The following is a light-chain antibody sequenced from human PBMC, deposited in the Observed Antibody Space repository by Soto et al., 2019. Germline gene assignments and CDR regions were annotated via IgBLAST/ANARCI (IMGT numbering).Light chain of an antibody. Sequence: EIVMTQSPATLSVSPGERATLSCRASQSVRSNLAWYQQKPGQAPRLLIYGASPRATGIPGRFSGSGSGTEFTPTISSLQSEDFAIYYCLQYHNWPRTFGQGTKLEIK. CDR3: LQYHNWPRT. V-gene: IGKV3-15*01. CDR2: GAS. J-gene: IGKJ2*01. CDR1: QSVRSN.